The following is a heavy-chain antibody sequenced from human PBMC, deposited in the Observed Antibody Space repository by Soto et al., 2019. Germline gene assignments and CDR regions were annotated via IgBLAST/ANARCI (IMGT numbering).Heavy chain of an antibody. Sequence: QVQLQESGPGLVKPSQTLSLTCTVSGGSISSGGYYWSWIRQHPGKGLEWIGYIYYSGSTYYNPSLKSRITISLDTSRNQFSLKLSSVTAADTAVYYCARGPAGFFWSGRSDNWFDPWGQGTPVTVSS. D-gene: IGHD3-3*01. V-gene: IGHV4-31*03. J-gene: IGHJ5*02. CDR2: IYYSGST. CDR3: ARGPAGFFWSGRSDNWFDP. CDR1: GGSISSGGYY.